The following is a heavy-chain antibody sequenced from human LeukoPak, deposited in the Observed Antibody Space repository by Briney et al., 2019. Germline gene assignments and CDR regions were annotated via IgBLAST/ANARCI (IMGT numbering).Heavy chain of an antibody. CDR3: AKPLGYSSSWYGGIFDY. Sequence: GGSLRLSCAASGFTFSSYAMGWVRQAPGKGLEWVSAISGSGGSTYYADSVKGRFTISRDNSKNTLYLQMNSLRAEDTAVYYCAKPLGYSSSWYGGIFDYWGQGTLVTVSS. J-gene: IGHJ4*02. CDR1: GFTFSSYA. V-gene: IGHV3-23*01. CDR2: ISGSGGST. D-gene: IGHD6-13*01.